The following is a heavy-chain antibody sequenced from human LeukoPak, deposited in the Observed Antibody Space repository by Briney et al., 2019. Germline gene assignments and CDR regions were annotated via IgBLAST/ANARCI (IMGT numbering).Heavy chain of an antibody. CDR2: INPSGGST. D-gene: IGHD3-10*01. V-gene: IGHV1-46*01. J-gene: IGHJ4*02. Sequence: ASVKVSCKASGYTFTSYYMHWVRQAPGQELEWMGLINPSGGSTSYAQKFQGRVTITRDTSASTAYMELSSLRSEDTAVYYCARESKAGYYYGSGSHQDYWGQGTLVTVSS. CDR1: GYTFTSYY. CDR3: ARESKAGYYYGSGSHQDY.